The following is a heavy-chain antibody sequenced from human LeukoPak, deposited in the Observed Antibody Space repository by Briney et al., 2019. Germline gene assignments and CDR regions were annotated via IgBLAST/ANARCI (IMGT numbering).Heavy chain of an antibody. J-gene: IGHJ5*02. CDR3: ARVVTGEANWFDP. CDR2: IYTSGST. V-gene: IGHV4-61*02. D-gene: IGHD5-18*01. CDR1: GGSISRGSYY. Sequence: SQTLSLTCTVSGGSISRGSYYWSWIRQPAGKGLEWIGRIYTSGSTNYNPSLKSRVTISVDTSKNQFSLKLSSVTAADTAVYYCARVVTGEANWFDPWGQGTLVTVSS.